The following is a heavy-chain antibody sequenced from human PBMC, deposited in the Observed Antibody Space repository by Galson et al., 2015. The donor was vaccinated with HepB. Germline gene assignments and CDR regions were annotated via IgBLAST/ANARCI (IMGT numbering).Heavy chain of an antibody. CDR1: GFTFSSYG. J-gene: IGHJ4*02. CDR2: IWYDGSNK. CDR3: ARSGSSSWYFDY. D-gene: IGHD6-13*01. V-gene: IGHV3-33*01. Sequence: SLRLSCAASGFTFSSYGMHWVRQAPGKGLEWVAVIWYDGSNKYYADSVKGRFTISRDNSKNTLYLQMNSLRAEDTAVYYCARSGSSSWYFDYWGQGTLVTVSS.